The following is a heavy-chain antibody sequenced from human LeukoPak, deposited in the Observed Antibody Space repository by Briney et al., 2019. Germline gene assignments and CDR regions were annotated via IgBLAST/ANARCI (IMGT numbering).Heavy chain of an antibody. CDR2: IYHSGST. Sequence: SETLSLTCAVSGGSISSGGYSWSWIRQPPGKGLEWIGYIYHSGSTYYNPSLKSRVTISVDRSKNQFSLKLSSVTAADTAVYYCASFNYDILTGYYPMPLDYWGQGTLVTVSS. CDR1: GGSISSGGYS. CDR3: ASFNYDILTGYYPMPLDY. V-gene: IGHV4-30-2*01. J-gene: IGHJ4*02. D-gene: IGHD3-9*01.